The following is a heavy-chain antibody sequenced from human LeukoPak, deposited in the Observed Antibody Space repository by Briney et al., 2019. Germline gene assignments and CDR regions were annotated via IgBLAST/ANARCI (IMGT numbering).Heavy chain of an antibody. Sequence: GRSLRLSCAASGFTFSSYAMHWVRQAPGKGLEWVAVISYDGSNKYYADSVKGRFTISRDNSENTLYLQMNSLRAEDTAVYYCARVTSPYYFDYWGQGTLVTGSS. CDR2: ISYDGSNK. CDR1: GFTFSSYA. J-gene: IGHJ4*02. D-gene: IGHD6-6*01. CDR3: ARVTSPYYFDY. V-gene: IGHV3-30*04.